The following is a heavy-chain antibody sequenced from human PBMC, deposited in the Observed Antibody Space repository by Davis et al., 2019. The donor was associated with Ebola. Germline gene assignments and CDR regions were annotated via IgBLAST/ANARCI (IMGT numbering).Heavy chain of an antibody. Sequence: PAGSLRLSCAASAFTFSSNSMNWVRQAPGKGLEWVSSISSSSSYIYYADSVKGRLTISRDNAKNSLYLQMNSLRAEDTAVYYCARFRARRDGYNCWGQGTLVTVSS. CDR2: ISSSSSYI. CDR3: ARFRARRDGYNC. CDR1: AFTFSSNS. V-gene: IGHV3-21*01. J-gene: IGHJ4*02. D-gene: IGHD5-24*01.